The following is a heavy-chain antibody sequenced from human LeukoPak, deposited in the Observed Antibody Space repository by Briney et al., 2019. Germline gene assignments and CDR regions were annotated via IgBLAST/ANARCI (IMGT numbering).Heavy chain of an antibody. V-gene: IGHV4-38-2*02. J-gene: IGHJ5*02. D-gene: IGHD2-2*01. CDR3: ARDLRSSISNNWFDP. CDR2: IYHSGST. CDR1: GYSISSGYY. Sequence: PSETLSLTCTVSGYSISSGYYWGWIRQPPGKGLEWIGSIYHSGSTYYNPSLKSRVTISVDTSKNQFSLKLSSVTAADTAVYYCARDLRSSISNNWFDPWGQGTLVTVSS.